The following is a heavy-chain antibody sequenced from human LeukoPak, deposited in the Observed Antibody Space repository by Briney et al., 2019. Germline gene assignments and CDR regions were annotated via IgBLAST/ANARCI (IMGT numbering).Heavy chain of an antibody. D-gene: IGHD3-3*01. CDR1: GFTFSSYW. V-gene: IGHV3-7*01. J-gene: IGHJ1*01. CDR2: IKQDGSEK. CDR3: ARTYDDFWSGYPRAEYFQH. Sequence: GGSLRLSCAASGFTFSSYWMSWVRQAPGKGLEWVANIKQDGSEKYYVDSVKGRFTISRDNAKNSLYLQMNSLRAEDTAVYYCARTYDDFWSGYPRAEYFQHWGQGTLVTVSS.